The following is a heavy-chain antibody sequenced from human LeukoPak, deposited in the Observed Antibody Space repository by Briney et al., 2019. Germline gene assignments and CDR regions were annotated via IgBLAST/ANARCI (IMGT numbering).Heavy chain of an antibody. D-gene: IGHD2-8*01. CDR2: FDPANGGK. CDR1: GYTLSELS. J-gene: IGHJ2*01. Sequence: ASGKVSCKVSGYTLSELSMHWVRQAPGKGLEWMGGFDPANGGKIYAQRFQGRVAMTEDTSTDTAYMELNSLRSEDTAVYYCAAEGCSDGVCYSYFDLWGRGTLVTVSS. V-gene: IGHV1-24*01. CDR3: AAEGCSDGVCYSYFDL.